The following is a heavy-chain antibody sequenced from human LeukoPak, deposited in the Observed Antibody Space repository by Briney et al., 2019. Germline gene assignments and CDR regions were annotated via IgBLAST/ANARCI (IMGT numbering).Heavy chain of an antibody. CDR2: IYYSGST. D-gene: IGHD2-15*01. CDR3: ASLVVVAAPHFDY. J-gene: IGHJ4*02. V-gene: IGHV4-59*01. Sequence: SETLSLTCTVSGGSISSYYWSWIRQPPGKGLEWIGYIYYSGSTNYNPSLKSRVTISVDTSKNQFSLKLSSVTAADTAVYYCASLVVVAAPHFDYWGQGTLVTASS. CDR1: GGSISSYY.